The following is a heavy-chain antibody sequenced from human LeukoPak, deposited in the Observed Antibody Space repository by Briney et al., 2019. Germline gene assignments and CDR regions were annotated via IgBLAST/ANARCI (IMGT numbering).Heavy chain of an antibody. V-gene: IGHV1-2*02. Sequence: ASVKVSCKASGYTFTGYYMHWVRQAPGQGLEWMGWINPNSGGTNYAQKFQGRVTMTRDTSISTACMELSRLRSDDTAVYYCARDSIAAAVNWGQGTLVTVSS. CDR1: GYTFTGYY. CDR3: ARDSIAAAVN. CDR2: INPNSGGT. D-gene: IGHD6-13*01. J-gene: IGHJ4*02.